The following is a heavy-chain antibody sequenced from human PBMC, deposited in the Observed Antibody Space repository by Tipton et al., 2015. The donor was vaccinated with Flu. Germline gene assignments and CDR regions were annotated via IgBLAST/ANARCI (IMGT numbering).Heavy chain of an antibody. Sequence: SLRLSCAASGFTFSSYWMSWVRQAPGKGLEWVANIKQDGSEKYYVDSVKGRFTISRDNAKNSLYLQMNSLRAEDTAVYYCARDPLYDFWSGYYPMCMDVWGQGTTVTVPS. V-gene: IGHV3-7*01. CDR2: IKQDGSEK. CDR3: ARDPLYDFWSGYYPMCMDV. CDR1: GFTFSSYW. D-gene: IGHD3-3*01. J-gene: IGHJ6*02.